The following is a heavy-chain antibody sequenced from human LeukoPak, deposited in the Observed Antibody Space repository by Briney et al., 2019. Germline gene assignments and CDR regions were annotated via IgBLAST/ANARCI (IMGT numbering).Heavy chain of an antibody. Sequence: SETLSLTCTVSGGSTSSSSYYWGWIRQPPGKGLEWIGSIYYSGSTYYNPSLKSRVTISVDTSKNQFSLKLSSVTAADTAVYYCARVAHDLYPYYFDYWGQGTLVTVSS. CDR2: IYYSGST. D-gene: IGHD5/OR15-5a*01. V-gene: IGHV4-39*07. CDR3: ARVAHDLYPYYFDY. J-gene: IGHJ4*02. CDR1: GGSTSSSSYY.